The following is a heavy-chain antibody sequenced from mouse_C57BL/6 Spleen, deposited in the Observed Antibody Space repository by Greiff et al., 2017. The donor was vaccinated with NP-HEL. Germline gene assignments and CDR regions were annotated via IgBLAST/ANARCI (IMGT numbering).Heavy chain of an antibody. CDR1: GYTFTDYY. V-gene: IGHV1-26*01. CDR3: ARSTGLAWFAY. Sequence: VQLQQSGPELVKPGASVKISCKASGYTFTDYYMNWVKQSHGKSLEWIGDINPNNGGTSYNQKFKGKATLTVDKSSSTAYMELRSLTSEDSAVYYCARSTGLAWFAYWGQGTLVTVSA. D-gene: IGHD4-1*02. CDR2: INPNNGGT. J-gene: IGHJ3*01.